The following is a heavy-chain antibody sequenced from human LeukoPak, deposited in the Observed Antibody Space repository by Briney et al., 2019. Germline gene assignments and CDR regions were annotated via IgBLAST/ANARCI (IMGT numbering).Heavy chain of an antibody. J-gene: IGHJ5*02. CDR3: ARGRKANWFDP. Sequence: ASVKVSCKASGDTFIPYTFSWVRQAPGQGLEWMGWINPNSGGTNYAQKFQGRVTMTRDTSISTAYMELSRLRSDDTAVYYCARGRKANWFDPWGQGTLVTVSS. CDR1: GDTFIPYT. CDR2: INPNSGGT. V-gene: IGHV1-2*02.